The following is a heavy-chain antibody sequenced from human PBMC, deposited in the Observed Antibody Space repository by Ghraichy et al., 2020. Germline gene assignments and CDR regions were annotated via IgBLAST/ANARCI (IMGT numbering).Heavy chain of an antibody. CDR2: INSDGSST. CDR1: GFTFSSYW. J-gene: IGHJ6*02. Sequence: GGSLRLSCAASGFTFSSYWMHWVRQAPGKGLVWVSRINSDGSSTSYADSVKGRFTISRDNAKNTLYLQMNSLRAEDTAVYYCARDGGYCSGGSCYSEYYYGMDVWGQGTTVTVSS. CDR3: ARDGGYCSGGSCYSEYYYGMDV. D-gene: IGHD2-15*01. V-gene: IGHV3-74*01.